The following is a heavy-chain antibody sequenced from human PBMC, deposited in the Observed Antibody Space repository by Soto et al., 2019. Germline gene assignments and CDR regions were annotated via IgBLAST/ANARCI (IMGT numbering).Heavy chain of an antibody. CDR3: AREKCGSSGYYYYYYGMDV. V-gene: IGHV1-46*01. J-gene: IGHJ6*02. CDR2: IHPGGGST. D-gene: IGHD3-22*01. Sequence: QVQLVQSGAKVKKPGASVKVSCKASGYTFTSYYMHWVRQAPGQGLEWMGIIHPGGGSTSYEQKFQGRVAMARDTTTSTVYMELSSLRLKDTAVYYCAREKCGSSGYYYYYYGMDVWGQGTTVTVSS. CDR1: GYTFTSYY.